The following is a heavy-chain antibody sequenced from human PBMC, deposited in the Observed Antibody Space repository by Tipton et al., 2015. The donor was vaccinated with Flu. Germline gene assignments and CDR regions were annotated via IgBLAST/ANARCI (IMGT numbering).Heavy chain of an antibody. CDR3: ASSYSGLQVDY. Sequence: TLSLTCTVSGGSISSYYWSWIRQPPGKGLEWIGYIYYSGSTNYNPSLKSRVTISVDTSKNQSSLKLSSVTAADTAVYYCASSYSGLQVDYWGQGTLVTVSS. V-gene: IGHV4-59*01. J-gene: IGHJ4*02. CDR1: GGSISSYY. D-gene: IGHD3-10*01. CDR2: IYYSGST.